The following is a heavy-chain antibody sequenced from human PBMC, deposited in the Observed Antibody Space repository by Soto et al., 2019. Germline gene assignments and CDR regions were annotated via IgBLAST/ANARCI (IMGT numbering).Heavy chain of an antibody. Sequence: QVQLVESGGGLVKPGGSLRLSCAASGFTFSDYYMNWIRQAPGKGLEWVSYINTGGITIYYADSVKGRFIISRDNAKNSLYLQMNSLRAEDTAVYYCARSSSSWIGLFDYWGQGTLVTVSS. CDR2: INTGGITI. V-gene: IGHV3-11*01. CDR3: ARSSSSWIGLFDY. D-gene: IGHD6-6*01. CDR1: GFTFSDYY. J-gene: IGHJ4*02.